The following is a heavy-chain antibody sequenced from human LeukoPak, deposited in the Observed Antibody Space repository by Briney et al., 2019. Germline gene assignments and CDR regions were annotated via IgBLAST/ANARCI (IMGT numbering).Heavy chain of an antibody. CDR1: GFSLRTSGMC. Sequence: SGPTLVNPTQTLTLTCSFSGFSLRTSGMCVSWIRQPPGKALEWLARIDWDDDKYYSTSLRARLTISEDTSKNQVVLTMTNMDPVDTATYYCARINRDYYDSGGYYYFDYWGQGTPVTVSS. CDR3: ARINRDYYDSGGYYYFDY. CDR2: IDWDDDK. D-gene: IGHD3-22*01. V-gene: IGHV2-70*11. J-gene: IGHJ4*02.